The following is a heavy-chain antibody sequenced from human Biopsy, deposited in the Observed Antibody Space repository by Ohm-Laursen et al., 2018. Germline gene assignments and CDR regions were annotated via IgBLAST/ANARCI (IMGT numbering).Heavy chain of an antibody. CDR2: NIPILGTG. D-gene: IGHD3-9*01. CDR3: ATKLTGYFHH. Sequence: SVKVSCNAPGGTFSNYGVNWVRQTPGQGLEWLGGNIPILGTGNYAQKFQDRVTVAADTSTSTATMELRSLRSDDTAVYYCATKLTGYFHHWGQGTLVTVSS. CDR1: GGTFSNYG. V-gene: IGHV1-69*06. J-gene: IGHJ1*01.